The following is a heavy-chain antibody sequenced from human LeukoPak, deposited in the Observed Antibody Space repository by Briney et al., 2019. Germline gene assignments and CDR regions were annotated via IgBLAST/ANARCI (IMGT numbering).Heavy chain of an antibody. J-gene: IGHJ6*03. CDR2: INHSGST. CDR1: GGSFSGYY. V-gene: IGHV4-34*01. CDR3: ARSLDYYYYYMDV. Sequence: SETLSLTCAVYGGSFSGYYWSWIRQPPGKGLEWIGEINHSGSTNYNPSLKSRVTISVDTSKNQFSLKLSSVTAADTAVYYCARSLDYYYYYMDVWGKGTTVTVSS.